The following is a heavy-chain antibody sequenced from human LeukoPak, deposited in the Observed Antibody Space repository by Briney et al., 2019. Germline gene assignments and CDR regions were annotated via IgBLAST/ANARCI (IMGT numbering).Heavy chain of an antibody. D-gene: IGHD1-14*01. V-gene: IGHV4-38-2*02. CDR3: ARDLSGILRNWFDP. J-gene: IGHJ5*02. CDR1: GYSISSAYY. CDR2: IYHSGST. Sequence: KSSETLSLTCAVSGYSISSAYYWGWIRQPPGKGLEWIGSIYHSGSTYYNPSLKSRVTISVDTSKNQFSLKLCSVTAADTAVYYCARDLSGILRNWFDPWGQGTLVTVSS.